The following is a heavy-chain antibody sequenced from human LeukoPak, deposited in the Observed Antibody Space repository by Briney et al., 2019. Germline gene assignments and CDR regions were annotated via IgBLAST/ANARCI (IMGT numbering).Heavy chain of an antibody. CDR2: IYSDGST. Sequence: GGSLRLSCAVSGFSVSSNYMNWVRQAPGKGLEWVSVIYSDGSTYYVDSVKGRFTISRHNSKNTVYLQMNSLRAEDTAVYYCARRLFDRGVYLAAIDPWGQGTLVTVSS. V-gene: IGHV3-66*04. D-gene: IGHD3-9*01. CDR1: GFSVSSNY. J-gene: IGHJ5*02. CDR3: ARRLFDRGVYLAAIDP.